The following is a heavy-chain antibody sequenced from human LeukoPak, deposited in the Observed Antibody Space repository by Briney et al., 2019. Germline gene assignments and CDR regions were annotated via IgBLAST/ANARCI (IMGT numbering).Heavy chain of an antibody. CDR1: GFTFSSYA. D-gene: IGHD3-22*01. CDR2: ISGSGGST. CDR3: AKDWFGSSGYSDY. V-gene: IGHV3-23*01. Sequence: GGSLRLSCAAPGFTFSSYAMSWVRQAPGKGLEWVSAISGSGGSTYYADSVKGRFTISRDNSKNTLYLQMNSLRAEDTAVYYCAKDWFGSSGYSDYWGQGTLVTVSS. J-gene: IGHJ4*02.